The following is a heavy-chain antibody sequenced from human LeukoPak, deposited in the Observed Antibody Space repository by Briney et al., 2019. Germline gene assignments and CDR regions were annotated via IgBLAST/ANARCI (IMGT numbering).Heavy chain of an antibody. Sequence: GESLKISCAASGFTFSSYWMSWVRQAPGKGLEWVANIKQDGSEKYYVDSVRGRFTISRDNAKNSLYLQMNSLRVDDTAVYYCARMYYDFWSGYYQDYWGQGTLVTVSS. D-gene: IGHD3-3*01. CDR2: IKQDGSEK. J-gene: IGHJ4*02. V-gene: IGHV3-7*03. CDR1: GFTFSSYW. CDR3: ARMYYDFWSGYYQDY.